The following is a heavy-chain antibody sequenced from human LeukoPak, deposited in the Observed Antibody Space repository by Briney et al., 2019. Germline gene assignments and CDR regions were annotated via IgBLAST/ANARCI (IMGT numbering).Heavy chain of an antibody. CDR1: GGSISSGY. D-gene: IGHD2-21*02. V-gene: IGHV4-4*07. CDR3: SRGIRVTARLRSVGFYFDD. CDR2: IYTSGGT. J-gene: IGHJ4*02. Sequence: SETLSLTCTVSGGSISSGYWMWLRQPAGKGLEWIGRIYTSGGTRYNPSLRGRVTMAAVTSKNQFSLKLSSVTAADTAVYYCSRGIRVTARLRSVGFYFDDWGQGTLVTVSS.